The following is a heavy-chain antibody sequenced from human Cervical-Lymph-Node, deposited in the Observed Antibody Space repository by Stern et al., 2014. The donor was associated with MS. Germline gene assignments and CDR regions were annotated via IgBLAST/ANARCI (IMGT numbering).Heavy chain of an antibody. CDR1: GASISSGSFY. CDR2: IHDSGDT. CDR3: ARDYASETYIVDAFDV. J-gene: IGHJ3*01. Sequence: QLQLQESGPGLVKPSQTLSLICSVSGASISSGSFYWTWLRQFPGKGLEWIGYIHDSGDTSYNPSLKSRVSISVDTSKNQFSLRLSSVTAADTAIYYCARDYASETYIVDAFDVWGQGTMVTVSS. V-gene: IGHV4-31*02. D-gene: IGHD2-2*01.